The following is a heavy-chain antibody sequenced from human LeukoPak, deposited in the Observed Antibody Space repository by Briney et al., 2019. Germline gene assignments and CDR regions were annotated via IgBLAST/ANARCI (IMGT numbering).Heavy chain of an antibody. D-gene: IGHD1-20*01. CDR3: TEITSADY. V-gene: IGHV3-15*01. CDR2: IKRKVEAGTT. Sequence: GGSLRLSCAASGLTLSNAWMSWVRQAPGKGLEWVGRIKRKVEAGTTDYAAPVNGRFTISRDDSKNTVYLQMNSLKTEDTAVYYCTEITSADYWGQGTLVTVSS. CDR1: GLTLSNAW. J-gene: IGHJ4*02.